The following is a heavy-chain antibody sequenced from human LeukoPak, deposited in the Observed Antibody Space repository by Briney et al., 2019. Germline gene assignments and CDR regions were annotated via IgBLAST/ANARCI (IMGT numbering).Heavy chain of an antibody. J-gene: IGHJ4*02. D-gene: IGHD4-17*01. CDR1: GFPFSSYG. Sequence: CXASGFPFSSYGMHWVRQAPGKGLEWVALTWYDGSSKYYADSVKGRFTISRDNSKNTLYLQMNSLRAEDTAVYYCARCYGDSYYFDYWGQGTLVTVSS. V-gene: IGHV3-33*01. CDR3: ARCYGDSYYFDY. CDR2: TWYDGSSK.